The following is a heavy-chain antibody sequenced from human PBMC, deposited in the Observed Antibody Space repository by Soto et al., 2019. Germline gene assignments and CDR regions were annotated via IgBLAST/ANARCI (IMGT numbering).Heavy chain of an antibody. D-gene: IGHD6-6*01. Sequence: QITLKESGPTLVKPTQTLTLTCTFSGFSLTTSGVGVGWIRQPPGKALEWLALLYWDDDKRYSPSLKSRLTITMDTSHHMLVLTRTNMDPVDTVTYCCARSSGRSGDYGGQGTLVTVSS. CDR1: GFSLTTSGVG. J-gene: IGHJ4*02. CDR3: ARSSGRSGDY. CDR2: LYWDDDK. V-gene: IGHV2-5*02.